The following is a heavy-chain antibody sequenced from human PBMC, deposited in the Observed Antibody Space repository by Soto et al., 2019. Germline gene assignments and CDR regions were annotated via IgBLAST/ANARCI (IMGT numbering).Heavy chain of an antibody. J-gene: IGHJ4*02. CDR2: IIPIFGTA. CDR3: ARGGPMVATRGYYFDY. CDR1: GGTFSSYA. V-gene: IGHV1-69*13. D-gene: IGHD5-12*01. Sequence: SVKVSCKASGGTFSSYAISWVRQAPGQGLEWMGGIIPIFGTANYAQEFQGRVTITADESTSTAYMELSSLRSEDTAVYYCARGGPMVATRGYYFDYWGQGTLVTVSS.